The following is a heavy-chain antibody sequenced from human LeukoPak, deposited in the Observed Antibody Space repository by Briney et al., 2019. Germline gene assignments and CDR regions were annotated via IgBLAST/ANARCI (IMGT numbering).Heavy chain of an antibody. CDR2: IHHSGST. Sequence: GSLRLSCAASGFTFSTHVMHWVRQSPGKGLEWIGEIHHSGSTNYNPSLKSRVTISVDTSKNQFSLKLSSVTAADTAVYYCARSRGWLQSHPLGYWGQGTLVTVSS. CDR3: ARSRGWLQSHPLGY. D-gene: IGHD5-24*01. J-gene: IGHJ4*02. CDR1: GFTFSTHV. V-gene: IGHV4-34*01.